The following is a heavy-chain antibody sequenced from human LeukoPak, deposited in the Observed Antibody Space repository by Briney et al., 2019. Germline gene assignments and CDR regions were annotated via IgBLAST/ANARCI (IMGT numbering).Heavy chain of an antibody. D-gene: IGHD3-22*01. CDR1: GFTFSDFY. V-gene: IGHV3-11*01. J-gene: IGHJ4*02. CDR2: ISSSGSTI. Sequence: NPGGSLRLSCAASGFTFSDFYMSWIRQAPGKGLEWVSYISSSGSTIYYADSVKGRFTISRDNAKNSLYLQMNSLRAEDTAVYYCATPYDSSGYYGYWGQGTLVTVSS. CDR3: ATPYDSSGYYGY.